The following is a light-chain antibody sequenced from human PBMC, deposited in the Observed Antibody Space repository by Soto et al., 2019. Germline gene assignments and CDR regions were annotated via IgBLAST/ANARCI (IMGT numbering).Light chain of an antibody. Sequence: DIQMTQSPSSVSASIVDRVTITCRASQNISSWLAWYQQKPGKAPNLLIYAASRLPDGVPFRFSGSGSGTHFTLSINSLQPEDFATYFCQQADSFPITFGQGTRLEIK. CDR2: AAS. CDR1: QNISSW. J-gene: IGKJ5*01. V-gene: IGKV1-12*01. CDR3: QQADSFPIT.